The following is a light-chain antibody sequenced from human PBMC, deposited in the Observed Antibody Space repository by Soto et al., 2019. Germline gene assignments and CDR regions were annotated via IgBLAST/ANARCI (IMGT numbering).Light chain of an antibody. V-gene: IGLV1-51*02. J-gene: IGLJ3*02. CDR2: ENN. CDR1: SSNIGNNY. Sequence: QSVLTQPPSVSAAPGQKVTISCSGSSSNIGNNYVSWYQQLPGTAPKLLIYENNKRPSGIPDRFSGSKSGTSATLGITGLQTGDEADYYCGTWDSSLSALSGVFGGGTKLTVL. CDR3: GTWDSSLSALSGV.